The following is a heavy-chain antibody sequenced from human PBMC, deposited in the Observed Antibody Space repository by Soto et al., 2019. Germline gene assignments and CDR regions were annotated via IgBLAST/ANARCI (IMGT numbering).Heavy chain of an antibody. CDR1: GFTFSSYG. CDR3: ARDIAAART. J-gene: IGHJ4*02. CDR2: IWYDGSNE. V-gene: IGHV3-33*01. Sequence: QVQLVESGGGVVQPGRSLRLSCAASGFTFSSYGMHWVRQAPGKGLEWVAVIWYDGSNEYYADSVKGRFTISRDNSKNTLYLQMNSLRAEDTAVYYCARDIAAARTWGQGTLVTVSS. D-gene: IGHD6-13*01.